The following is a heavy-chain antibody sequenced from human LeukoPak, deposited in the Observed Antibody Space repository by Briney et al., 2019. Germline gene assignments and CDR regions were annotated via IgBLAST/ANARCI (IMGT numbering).Heavy chain of an antibody. Sequence: PSQTLSLTCAVSGGSISSGGYSWSWIRQPPGKGLEWIGYIYHSGSTYYSPSLKSRVTISVDRSKNQFSLKLSSVTAADTAVYYCASPRHTRDYWGQGTLVTVSS. J-gene: IGHJ4*02. V-gene: IGHV4-30-2*01. CDR2: IYHSGST. CDR1: GGSISSGGYS. CDR3: ASPRHTRDY. D-gene: IGHD3-16*02.